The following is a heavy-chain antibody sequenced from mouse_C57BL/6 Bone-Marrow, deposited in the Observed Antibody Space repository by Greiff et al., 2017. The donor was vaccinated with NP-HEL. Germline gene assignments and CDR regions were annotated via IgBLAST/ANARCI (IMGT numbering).Heavy chain of an antibody. J-gene: IGHJ2*01. Sequence: VQLQQSGPVLVKPGASVKMSCKASGYTFTDYYMNWVKQSHGKSLEWIGVINPYNGGTSYNQKFKGKATLTVDKSSSTAYMELNSLTSEDSAVYYCAREEYDGYFDHWGQGTTLTVSS. V-gene: IGHV1-19*01. CDR2: INPYNGGT. D-gene: IGHD2-3*01. CDR1: GYTFTDYY. CDR3: AREEYDGYFDH.